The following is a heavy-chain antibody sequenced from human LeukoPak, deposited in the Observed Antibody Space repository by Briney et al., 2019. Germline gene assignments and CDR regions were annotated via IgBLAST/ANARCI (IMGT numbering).Heavy chain of an antibody. CDR2: ISSSSSYT. CDR1: GFTFSDYY. J-gene: IGHJ3*02. Sequence: GGSLRLSCAASGFTFSDYYMSWIRQAPGKGLEWVSYISSSSSYTNYADSVKGRFTISRDNAKNSLYLQMNSLRAEDTAVYYCASQNGPHDVFDIWGQGTMVTVSS. V-gene: IGHV3-11*06. D-gene: IGHD2-8*01. CDR3: ASQNGPHDVFDI.